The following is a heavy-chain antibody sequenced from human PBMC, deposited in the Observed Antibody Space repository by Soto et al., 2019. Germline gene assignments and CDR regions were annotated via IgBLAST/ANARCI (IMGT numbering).Heavy chain of an antibody. D-gene: IGHD2-15*01. Sequence: PGGSLRLSCAASGFTFSRYSMNWVRQAPGKGLEWVSSISSTTNYIYYADSMKGRFTVSRDNAKNSVYLDMNSLRAEDTAVYYCAKEEIVAPPAYDYWGQGTLVTAPQ. J-gene: IGHJ4*02. V-gene: IGHV3-21*01. CDR3: AKEEIVAPPAYDY. CDR2: ISSTTNYI. CDR1: GFTFSRYS.